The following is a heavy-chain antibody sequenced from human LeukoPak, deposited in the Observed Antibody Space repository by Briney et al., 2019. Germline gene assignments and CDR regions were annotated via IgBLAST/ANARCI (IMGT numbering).Heavy chain of an antibody. D-gene: IGHD1-26*01. CDR3: VRDKEGVGATRLDY. CDR1: GFTFSNYW. Sequence: PGGSLRLSCTASGFTFSNYWMSCGRQAPGKGREWVANIKQDGSERYYVDSVKGRFTISRDNAKTSLHLQMTRLRDGDTAVYYCVRDKEGVGATRLDYWGQGTLVTVSS. J-gene: IGHJ4*02. V-gene: IGHV3-7*01. CDR2: IKQDGSER.